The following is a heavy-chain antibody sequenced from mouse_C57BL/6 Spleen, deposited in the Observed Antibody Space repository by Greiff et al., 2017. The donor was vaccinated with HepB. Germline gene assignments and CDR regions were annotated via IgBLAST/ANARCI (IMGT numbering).Heavy chain of an antibody. CDR2: INPSNGGT. D-gene: IGHD2-5*01. V-gene: IGHV1-53*01. CDR1: GYTFTSYW. J-gene: IGHJ3*01. Sequence: QVQLQQPGTELMKPGASVKLSCKASGYTFTSYWMHWVKQRPGQGLEWIGNINPSNGGTNYNEKFKSKATLTVDKSSSTAYMQLSSLTSEDSAVYYCARSSPSYYSNHGFAYWGQGTLVTVSA. CDR3: ARSSPSYYSNHGFAY.